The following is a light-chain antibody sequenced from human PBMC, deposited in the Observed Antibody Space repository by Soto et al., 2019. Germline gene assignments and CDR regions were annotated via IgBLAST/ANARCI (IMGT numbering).Light chain of an antibody. Sequence: EKVMTQSLATLSVSPGERATLSCRASQNVKSRLAWYQQKPGQAPRLRIYDAFTSATGIPARFSGSASGTEFTLTISSLQSADFAVYYCQQYDEWPLTFGGGTKVEIK. J-gene: IGKJ4*01. CDR2: DAF. CDR1: QNVKSR. V-gene: IGKV3-15*01. CDR3: QQYDEWPLT.